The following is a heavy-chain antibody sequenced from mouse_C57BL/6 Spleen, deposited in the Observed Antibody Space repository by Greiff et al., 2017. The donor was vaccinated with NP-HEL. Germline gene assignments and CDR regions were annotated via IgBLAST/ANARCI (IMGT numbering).Heavy chain of an antibody. D-gene: IGHD1-1*01. CDR3: AHITTGFAY. V-gene: IGHV1-50*01. CDR2: IDPSDSYT. Sequence: QVQLQQSGAELVKPGASVKLSCKASGYTFTSYWMQWVKQRPGQGLEWIGEIDPSDSYTNYNQKFKGKATLTVDTSSSTAYMQLSSLTSEDSAVYYCAHITTGFAYWGQGTLVTVSA. J-gene: IGHJ3*01. CDR1: GYTFTSYW.